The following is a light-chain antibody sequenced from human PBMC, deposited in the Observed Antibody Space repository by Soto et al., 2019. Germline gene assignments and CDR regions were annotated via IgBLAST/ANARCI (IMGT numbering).Light chain of an antibody. CDR3: SSYVGTNSYV. Sequence: QSALTQPPSASGAPGQSVTISCTGTSSDVGGYNYVSWYQHHPGKAPKLIIYEVYKRPSGVPDRFSGSTSGNTAALTVSGLQAEDEADYYCSSYVGTNSYVFGTGTKVTVL. J-gene: IGLJ1*01. CDR1: SSDVGGYNY. V-gene: IGLV2-8*01. CDR2: EVY.